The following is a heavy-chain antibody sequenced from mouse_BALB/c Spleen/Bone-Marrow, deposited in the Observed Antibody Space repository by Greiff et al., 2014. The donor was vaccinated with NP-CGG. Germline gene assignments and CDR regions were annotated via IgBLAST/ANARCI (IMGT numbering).Heavy chain of an antibody. CDR3: ARPTIYYDYDGYAMDY. CDR1: GFTFSDYY. V-gene: IGHV5-12*02. J-gene: IGHJ4*01. D-gene: IGHD2-4*01. CDR2: ISNGGGST. Sequence: EVQVVESGGGLVQPGGSLKLSCATSGFTFSDYYMYWVRQTPEKRLEWVAYISNGGGSTYYPDTVKGRFTISRDNAKNTLYLQMSRLMSEDTAMYYCARPTIYYDYDGYAMDYWGQGTSVTVST.